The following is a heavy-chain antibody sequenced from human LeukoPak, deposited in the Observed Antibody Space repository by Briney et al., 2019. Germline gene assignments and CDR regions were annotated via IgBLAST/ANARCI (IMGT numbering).Heavy chain of an antibody. D-gene: IGHD6-19*01. CDR3: ARPNSSGWYPRFFDY. V-gene: IGHV5-51*01. J-gene: IGHJ4*02. CDR1: GYSFTSYW. CDR2: IYPGDSDT. Sequence: GESLKISCSGSGYSFTSYWIGWVRQIPGQGLEWMGIIYPGDSDTRHSPSFQGQVTISADKSISTAYLQWSSLKASDTAMYYCARPNSSGWYPRFFDYWGQGTLVTVSS.